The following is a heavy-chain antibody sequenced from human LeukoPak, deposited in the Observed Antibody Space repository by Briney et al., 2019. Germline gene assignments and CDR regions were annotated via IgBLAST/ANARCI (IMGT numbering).Heavy chain of an antibody. J-gene: IGHJ4*02. Sequence: SETLSLTCAVSGGSISSGGYSWSWIRHPPGKGLEWIGYIYHSGSTYYNPSLKSRVTISVDRSKNQFSLKLSSVTAADTAVYYCARVSTGYDSPYCDYWGQGTLVTVSS. CDR3: ARVSTGYDSPYCDY. D-gene: IGHD5-12*01. CDR1: GGSISSGGYS. CDR2: IYHSGST. V-gene: IGHV4-30-2*01.